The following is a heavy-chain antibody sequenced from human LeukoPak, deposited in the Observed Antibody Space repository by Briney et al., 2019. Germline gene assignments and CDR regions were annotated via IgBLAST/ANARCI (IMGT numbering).Heavy chain of an antibody. CDR3: AKGSYSSGWDS. V-gene: IGHV3-23*01. D-gene: IGHD6-19*01. CDR1: GFTFSSYA. CDR2: ISGSGGST. J-gene: IGHJ4*02. Sequence: GGSLRLSCAASGFTFSSYAMSWVRQAPGKGLEWVSRISGSGGSTYYADSVKGRFIISRDNSKNTLYLQMNSLRAEDTAAYYCAKGSYSSGWDSWGQGTLVTVSS.